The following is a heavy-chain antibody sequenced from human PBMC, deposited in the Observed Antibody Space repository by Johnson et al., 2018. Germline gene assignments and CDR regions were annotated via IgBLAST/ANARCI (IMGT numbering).Heavy chain of an antibody. V-gene: IGHV3-74*01. CDR3: ARELGSGAFDI. D-gene: IGHD7-27*01. CDR1: GFTFSRYW. CDR2: INSDGIST. Sequence: VQLQESGGGLVQXGGSXRLXCAASGFTFSRYWMHWVRQAPGKGLVWVSRINSDGISTSYADSVKGRFTISRDKAKNTLYLQMNSLRAEDTAFYYCARELGSGAFDIWGQGTMVTVSS. J-gene: IGHJ3*02.